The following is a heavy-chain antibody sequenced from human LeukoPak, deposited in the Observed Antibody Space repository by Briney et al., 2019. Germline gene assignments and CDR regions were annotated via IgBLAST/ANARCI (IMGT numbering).Heavy chain of an antibody. J-gene: IGHJ5*02. CDR3: ARDAMVRGVRFSFDP. Sequence: LVKVSCKASGGTFSSYAISWVRQAPGQGLEWMGRIIPIFGTANYAQKFQGRVTITTDESTSTAYMELSSLRSEDTAVYYCARDAMVRGVRFSFDPWGQGTLVTVSS. CDR1: GGTFSSYA. D-gene: IGHD3-10*01. V-gene: IGHV1-69*05. CDR2: IIPIFGTA.